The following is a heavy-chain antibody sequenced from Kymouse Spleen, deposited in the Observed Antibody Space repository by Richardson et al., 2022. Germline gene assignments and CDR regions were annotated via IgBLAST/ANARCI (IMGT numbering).Heavy chain of an antibody. J-gene: IGHJ4*02. D-gene: IGHD6-13*01. CDR1: GFTFSSYG. Sequence: QVQLVESGGGVVQPGRSLRLSCAASGFTFSSYGMHWVRQAPGKGLEWVAVIWYDGSNKYYADSVKGRFTISRDNSKNTLYLQMNSLRAEDTAVYYCARDGEQQLGDYWGQGTLVTVSS. CDR2: IWYDGSNK. CDR3: ARDGEQQLGDY. V-gene: IGHV3-33*01.